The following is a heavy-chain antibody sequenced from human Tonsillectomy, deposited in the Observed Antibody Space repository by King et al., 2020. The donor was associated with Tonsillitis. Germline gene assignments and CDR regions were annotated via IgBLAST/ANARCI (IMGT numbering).Heavy chain of an antibody. CDR3: AKRGYDSLTCHPGYLDY. J-gene: IGHJ4*02. D-gene: IGHD3-9*01. CDR1: GFTFSNYA. V-gene: IGHV3-23*04. Sequence: VQLVESGGGLVQPGGSLRLSCAASGFTFSNYAMSWVRQAPGKGLEWVSTITDSGGRTYYADSVKGRFTISRDNSKNTLYLQMNSLRAEDTAVYYCAKRGYDSLTCHPGYLDYWRQGTVVTVSS. CDR2: ITDSGGRT.